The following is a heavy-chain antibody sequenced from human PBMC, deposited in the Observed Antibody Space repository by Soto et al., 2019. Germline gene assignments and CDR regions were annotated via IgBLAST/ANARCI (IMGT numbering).Heavy chain of an antibody. V-gene: IGHV4-39*01. CDR1: GGSISSSSYY. CDR2: IYYSGST. D-gene: IGHD6-19*01. J-gene: IGHJ6*03. Sequence: QLQLQESGPGLVKPSETLSLTCTVSGGSISSSSYYWGWIRQPPGKGLEWMGSIYYSGSTYYNPSLKSRVTISVDTSKNQFSLKLSSVTAADTAVYYCAGIAVAGTVHYYYYMDVWGKGTTVTVSS. CDR3: AGIAVAGTVHYYYYMDV.